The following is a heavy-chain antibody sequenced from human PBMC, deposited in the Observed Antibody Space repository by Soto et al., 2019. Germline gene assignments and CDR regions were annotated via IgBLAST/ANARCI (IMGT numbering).Heavy chain of an antibody. CDR1: DRSFVVHY. Sequence: TLSLTYPHDDRSFVVHYWTWVRHPPGERLVWVGEISQSGNTTCHPSLESRVIVSVDTSTHQFSLRLTSATAADTAVYYCARGLPPWYYAMVVWNLETTVTVSS. CDR3: ARGLPPWYYAMVV. CDR2: ISQSGNT. V-gene: IGHV4-34*01. J-gene: IGHJ6*02.